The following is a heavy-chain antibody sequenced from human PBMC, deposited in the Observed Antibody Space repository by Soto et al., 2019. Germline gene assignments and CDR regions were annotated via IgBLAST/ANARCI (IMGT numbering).Heavy chain of an antibody. V-gene: IGHV4-38-2*02. CDR2: IYHSGST. Sequence: PXETLSLPCAVSGYYVTSGQDWGWIRQPPGEGLEWIGNIYHSGSTYYNPSLRDRVTISVDTSKNQFTLNLRSVTAADTAVYYCGRDQRGDNRTWYGAGFDYWGQGTLVTVSS. CDR1: GYYVTSGQD. J-gene: IGHJ4*02. D-gene: IGHD6-13*01. CDR3: GRDQRGDNRTWYGAGFDY.